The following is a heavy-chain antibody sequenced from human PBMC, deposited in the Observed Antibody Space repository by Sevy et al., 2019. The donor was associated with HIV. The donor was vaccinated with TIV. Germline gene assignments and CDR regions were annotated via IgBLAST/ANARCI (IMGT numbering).Heavy chain of an antibody. J-gene: IGHJ3*02. CDR2: VSYDGTTK. CDR1: GFTFSNYG. D-gene: IGHD3-22*01. Sequence: GGSLRLSCAASGFTFSNYGMHWVRQAPGKGLDWVAVVSYDGTTKYYAESVRGRFTISRDNSKNIGYLQMNSLRAEDTAVFYCAKGSKATDSAFDIWGQGTMVTVSS. CDR3: AKGSKATDSAFDI. V-gene: IGHV3-30*18.